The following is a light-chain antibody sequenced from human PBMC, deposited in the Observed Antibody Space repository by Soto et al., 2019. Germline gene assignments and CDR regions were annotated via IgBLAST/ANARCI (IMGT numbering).Light chain of an antibody. CDR2: DAS. V-gene: IGKV3-11*01. Sequence: LSQSPATLSLSPGERASLSCRASQSVSSNLAWYQQKPGQAPRLLIYDASKRATGIPVRFSGGGSGVAFTLTISRLEPEDFAVYYCQQYGYSPLTFGEGTKVDIK. CDR1: QSVSSN. J-gene: IGKJ4*01. CDR3: QQYGYSPLT.